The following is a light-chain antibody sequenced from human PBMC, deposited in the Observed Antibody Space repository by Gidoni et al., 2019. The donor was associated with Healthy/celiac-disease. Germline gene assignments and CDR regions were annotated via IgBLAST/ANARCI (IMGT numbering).Light chain of an antibody. CDR3: QQYYSTPYT. CDR2: WAS. J-gene: IGKJ2*01. CDR1: QSVFDSSNNKNY. V-gene: IGKV4-1*01. Sequence: DIVMTQSPDSLAVSLGERATINCKSSQSVFDSSNNKNYLAWYQQKPGQPPKLLIYWASTRESGVPDRFSGSGSGTDFTLTISSLQAEDVAVYYCQQYYSTPYTVGQGTKLEIK.